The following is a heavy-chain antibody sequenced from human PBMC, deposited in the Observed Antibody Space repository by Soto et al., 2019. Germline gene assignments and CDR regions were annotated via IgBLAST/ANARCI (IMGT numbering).Heavy chain of an antibody. CDR2: INPSGGST. D-gene: IGHD5-12*01. CDR1: GYTFTSYY. Sequence: ASVKVSCKASGYTFTSYYMHWVRQAPGQGLEWMGIINPSGGSTSYAQKFQGQVTISADKSISTAYLQWSSLKASDTAMYYCARRVGSGYDGNWFDPWGQGTLVTVSS. V-gene: IGHV1-46*01. CDR3: ARRVGSGYDGNWFDP. J-gene: IGHJ5*02.